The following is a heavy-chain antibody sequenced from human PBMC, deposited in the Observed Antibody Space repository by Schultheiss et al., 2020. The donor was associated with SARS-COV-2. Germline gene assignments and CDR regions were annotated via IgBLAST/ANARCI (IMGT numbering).Heavy chain of an antibody. J-gene: IGHJ6*02. CDR2: IYYSGST. CDR1: GGSISSGGYY. Sequence: SQTLSLTCTVSGGSISSGGYYWSWIRQPPGKGLEWIGYIYYSGSTNYNPSLKSRVTISVDTSKNQFSLKLSSVTAADTAVYYCARDAPIELAIAAAGTYYYGMDVWGQGTTVTVSS. D-gene: IGHD6-13*01. CDR3: ARDAPIELAIAAAGTYYYGMDV. V-gene: IGHV4-61*08.